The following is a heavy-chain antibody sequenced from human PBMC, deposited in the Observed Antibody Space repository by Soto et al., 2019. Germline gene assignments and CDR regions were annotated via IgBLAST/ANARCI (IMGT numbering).Heavy chain of an antibody. D-gene: IGHD4-17*01. CDR3: ARDSRDYGDYVGFY. CDR1: GFTFSSYW. CDR2: IKQDGSEK. J-gene: IGHJ4*02. Sequence: GVSLRLSCAASGFTFSSYWMSWVRQAPGKGLEWVANIKQDGSEKYYVDSVKGRFTISRDNAKNSLYLQMNSLRAEDTAVYYCARDSRDYGDYVGFYWGQGTLVTVSS. V-gene: IGHV3-7*01.